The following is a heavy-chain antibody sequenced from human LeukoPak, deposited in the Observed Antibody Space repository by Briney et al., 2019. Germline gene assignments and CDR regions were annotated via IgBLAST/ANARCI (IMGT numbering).Heavy chain of an antibody. V-gene: IGHV4-4*07. CDR1: GCSLSSYF. CDR2: IYPNGSA. J-gene: IGHJ4*02. D-gene: IGHD2-15*01. CDR3: ARAGSGLRTRYFDY. Sequence: PSETLSLTCTASGCSLSSYFWTWIRQPAGKGLEWIGRIYPNGSANYNPSLTSRLTMSVGMNTNQLFLQLSSVTAPETAVYYCARAGSGLRTRYFDYWGQGTLVPVSS.